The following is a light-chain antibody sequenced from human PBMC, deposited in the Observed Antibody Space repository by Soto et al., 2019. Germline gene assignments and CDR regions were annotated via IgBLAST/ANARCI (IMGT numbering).Light chain of an antibody. CDR2: KAS. J-gene: IGKJ1*01. V-gene: IGKV1-5*03. CDR1: QSISIW. CDR3: QQYSYFAT. Sequence: DIQMTQSPSTLSASVGDRVTITCRASQSISIWLTWYQQKAGQAPKLLIYKASIVESGVPSRFSGSGSGTEFTLTISSLQPDDSATYYCQQYSYFATFGQGTRVEVK.